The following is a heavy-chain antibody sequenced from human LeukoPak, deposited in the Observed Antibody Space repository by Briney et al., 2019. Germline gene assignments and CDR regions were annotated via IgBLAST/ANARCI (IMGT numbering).Heavy chain of an antibody. V-gene: IGHV3-11*04. J-gene: IGHJ6*02. CDR2: ISSSGSTI. CDR3: ARGLGAAAALVDV. Sequence: GGSLRLSCAASGFTFSDYYMSWIRQAPGKGLEWVSYISSSGSTIYYADSVKGRFTISRDNAKNSLYLQMSSLRVDDTAVYYCARGLGAAAALVDVWGQGTAVTVSS. D-gene: IGHD6-13*01. CDR1: GFTFSDYY.